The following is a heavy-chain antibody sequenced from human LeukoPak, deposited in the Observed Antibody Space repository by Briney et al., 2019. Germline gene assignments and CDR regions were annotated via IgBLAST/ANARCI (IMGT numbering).Heavy chain of an antibody. V-gene: IGHV3-30*02. J-gene: IGHJ4*02. CDR3: AKDRGYYFDY. CDR1: GFTFSSYG. D-gene: IGHD3-10*01. Sequence: GGSLRLSXAASGFTFSSYGMYWVRQAPGKGLEWVAFIRYDGSNKYYADSVTGRFTISRDNSKNTLYLQMNSLRVEDTAVYYCAKDRGYYFDYWGQGTLVTVSS. CDR2: IRYDGSNK.